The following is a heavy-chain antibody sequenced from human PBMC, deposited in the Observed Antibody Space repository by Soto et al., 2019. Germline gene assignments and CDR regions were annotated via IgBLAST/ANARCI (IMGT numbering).Heavy chain of an antibody. CDR2: INHSGST. D-gene: IGHD6-13*01. CDR1: GGSFSGYY. J-gene: IGHJ3*02. V-gene: IGHV4-34*01. CDR3: ARVRVIAAAGRSVGAFDI. Sequence: QVQLQQWGAGLLKPSETLSLTCAVYGGSFSGYYWSWIRQPPGKGLEWIGEINHSGSTNYNPSLKGRVTISVDTSKNQFSLKLSSVTAADTAVYYCARVRVIAAAGRSVGAFDIWGQGTMVTVSS.